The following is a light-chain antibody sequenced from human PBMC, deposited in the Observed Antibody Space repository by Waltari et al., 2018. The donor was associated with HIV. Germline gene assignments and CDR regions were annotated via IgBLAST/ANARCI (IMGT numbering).Light chain of an antibody. V-gene: IGLV1-47*01. CDR3: ATWDDSLSGVL. CDR2: RNN. CDR1: SSNSGSNH. J-gene: IGLJ2*01. Sequence: QSLLTQPPSPPVTPGQRVTTLRSGSSSNSGSNHVYFYQQLPEMAPKLLINRNNERPSGVPDRFSGSKSGTSASLAISGLRSEDEADYYCATWDDSLSGVLFGGGTKLTVL.